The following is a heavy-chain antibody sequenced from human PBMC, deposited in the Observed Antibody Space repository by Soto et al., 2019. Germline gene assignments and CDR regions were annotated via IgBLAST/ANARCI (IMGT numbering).Heavy chain of an antibody. J-gene: IGHJ5*02. D-gene: IGHD3-22*01. V-gene: IGHV4-30-2*01. CDR1: GASISSGGYS. CDR2: IYHSGST. Sequence: SLALACAVSGASISSGGYSGSWIRQPPGKGLEWIGYIYHSGSTYYNPSLKSRVTISVDRSKNQFSPKLSSVTAADTAVYYCDRGTDYDSSGYPFDPWGQGTLVTVSS. CDR3: DRGTDYDSSGYPFDP.